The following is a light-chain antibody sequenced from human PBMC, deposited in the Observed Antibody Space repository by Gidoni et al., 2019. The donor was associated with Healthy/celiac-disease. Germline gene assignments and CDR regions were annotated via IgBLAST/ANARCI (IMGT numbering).Light chain of an antibody. CDR3: QQRSNWPRT. J-gene: IGKJ1*01. CDR1: QSVSSY. CDR2: YAS. V-gene: IGKV3-11*01. Sequence: EIVLTQSPATLSLSPGERATLSCRASQSVSSYLAWYQQKPGQAPRLLIYYASNRATGIPARFRGSGSGTDFTLTISSLEPEDFAVYYCQQRSNWPRTFGQGTKVEIK.